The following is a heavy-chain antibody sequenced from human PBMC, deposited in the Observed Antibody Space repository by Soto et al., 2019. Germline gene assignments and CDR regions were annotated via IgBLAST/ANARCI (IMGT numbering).Heavy chain of an antibody. V-gene: IGHV4-59*08. Sequence: PSETLSLTCTFSGGSVSSYYWIWIRQPPGQGLEWIAYIDYSGSTNYNPSLKSRVTMSVDTSKNQFSLKLSSVTAADTAVYYCARHLMTTLTIDAFAIWGQGTMVTVSS. CDR1: GGSVSSYY. CDR3: ARHLMTTLTIDAFAI. J-gene: IGHJ3*02. CDR2: IDYSGST. D-gene: IGHD4-17*01.